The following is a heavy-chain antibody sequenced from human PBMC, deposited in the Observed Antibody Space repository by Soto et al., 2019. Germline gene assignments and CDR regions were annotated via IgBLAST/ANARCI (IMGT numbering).Heavy chain of an antibody. J-gene: IGHJ5*02. D-gene: IGHD4-17*01. CDR1: GGSIRSSSY. V-gene: IGHV4-39*07. Sequence: SETLSLTCSVSGGSIRSSSYWGWIRQPPGKGLEWIGSIYSTGSTYYNPSLKSPVTISVDTSKNQFSLKLSSVTAADTAVYYCARQREIRFNYGRTKRRWFDPWGQGTLVTVSS. CDR3: ARQREIRFNYGRTKRRWFDP. CDR2: IYSTGST.